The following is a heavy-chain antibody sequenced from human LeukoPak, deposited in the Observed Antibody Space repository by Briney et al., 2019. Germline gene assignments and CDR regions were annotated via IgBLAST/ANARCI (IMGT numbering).Heavy chain of an antibody. CDR3: ARDRITMIVVGEENAFDI. CDR1: GGSSSGYY. J-gene: IGHJ3*02. Sequence: PSETLSLTGTVSGGSSSGYYWSWMRQPAGKGLEWIGSVYTGGSNNDNPSLKSRIIMSVETSKNQFSLQLSPVTAADAAVYYWARDRITMIVVGEENAFDIWGQGTMVTVSS. CDR2: VYTGGSN. V-gene: IGHV4-4*07. D-gene: IGHD3-22*01.